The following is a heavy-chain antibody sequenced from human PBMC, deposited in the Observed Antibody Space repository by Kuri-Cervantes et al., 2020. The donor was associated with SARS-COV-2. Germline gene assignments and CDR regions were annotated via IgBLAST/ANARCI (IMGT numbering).Heavy chain of an antibody. V-gene: IGHV3-74*01. CDR1: GFTFSRYW. D-gene: IGHD4-17*01. CDR3: TRAVGMETTNWYFDL. J-gene: IGHJ2*01. Sequence: GESLKISCAASGFTFSRYWMHWVRQGPGKGLVWVSCINSDGTNITYADSVKGRFTISRDNAKNTLYMQINSLRAEDTTVYYCTRAVGMETTNWYFDLWGRGTLVTVSS. CDR2: INSDGTNI.